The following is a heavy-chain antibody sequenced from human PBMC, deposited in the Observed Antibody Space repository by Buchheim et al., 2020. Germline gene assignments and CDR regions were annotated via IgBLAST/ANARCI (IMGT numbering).Heavy chain of an antibody. Sequence: QVQLQQWGAGLLKPSETLSLTCAVYGGSFSGYYWSWIRQPPGKGLEWIGEINHSGSTNYNPSLKSRVTISVDTSKKPFPLKLSSVTAADTAVYYCARAPYSSSWYGYYYYGMDVWGQGTT. CDR3: ARAPYSSSWYGYYYYGMDV. J-gene: IGHJ6*02. CDR1: GGSFSGYY. V-gene: IGHV4-34*01. CDR2: INHSGST. D-gene: IGHD6-13*01.